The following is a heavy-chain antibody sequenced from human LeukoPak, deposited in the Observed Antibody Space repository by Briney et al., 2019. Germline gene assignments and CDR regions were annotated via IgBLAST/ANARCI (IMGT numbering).Heavy chain of an antibody. V-gene: IGHV3-23*01. J-gene: IGHJ3*02. Sequence: QPGGSLRLSCAASGFTFSSYAMGWVRQAPGQGLEWVSAISGGGDHTYYPDSVKGRLTISRDNSKNTLHLQMSSLRAEDTAVYYCAKSSSITVTGDAFDIWGQGTMVTVSS. CDR3: AKSSSITVTGDAFDI. D-gene: IGHD3-10*01. CDR2: ISGGGDHT. CDR1: GFTFSSYA.